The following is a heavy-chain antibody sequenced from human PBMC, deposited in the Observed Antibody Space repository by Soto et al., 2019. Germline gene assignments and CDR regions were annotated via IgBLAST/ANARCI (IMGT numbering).Heavy chain of an antibody. CDR1: GGSISSYY. D-gene: IGHD3-16*01. CDR3: ARVFPGDYRDYYYYYMDV. J-gene: IGHJ6*03. V-gene: IGHV4-59*01. CDR2: IYYSGST. Sequence: TPSLTCTVSGGSISSYYWGWIRQPPGEGLEWIGYIYYSGSTNYNPSLKSRVTISVDTSKNQFSLKLSSVTAADTAVYYCARVFPGDYRDYYYYYMDVWGKGTTVTVSS.